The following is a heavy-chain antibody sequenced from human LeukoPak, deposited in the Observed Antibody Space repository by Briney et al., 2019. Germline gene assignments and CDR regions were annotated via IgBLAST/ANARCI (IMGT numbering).Heavy chain of an antibody. CDR2: ISAYNGNT. Sequence: ASVKVSCKASGYTFTSYGISWVRQAPGQGLEWMGWISAYNGNTNYAQKLQGRVTMTTDTSTSTAYMELRSLRSDDTAVYYCARNERGYSGYGRGSDYWGQGTLVTVSS. CDR3: ARNERGYSGYGRGSDY. J-gene: IGHJ4*02. CDR1: GYTFTSYG. D-gene: IGHD5-12*01. V-gene: IGHV1-18*01.